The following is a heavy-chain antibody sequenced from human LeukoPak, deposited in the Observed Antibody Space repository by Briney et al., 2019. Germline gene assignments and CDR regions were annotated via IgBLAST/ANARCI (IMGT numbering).Heavy chain of an antibody. CDR2: ISSSSSYI. V-gene: IGHV3-21*01. J-gene: IGHJ4*02. CDR3: AKDSCSSTSCYTFDY. Sequence: GGSLRLSCAASGFTFSSYSMNWVRQAPGKGQEWVSSISSSSSYIYYADSVKGRFTISRDNAKNSLYLQMNSLRAEDTAVYYCAKDSCSSTSCYTFDYWGQGTLVTVSS. CDR1: GFTFSSYS. D-gene: IGHD2-2*02.